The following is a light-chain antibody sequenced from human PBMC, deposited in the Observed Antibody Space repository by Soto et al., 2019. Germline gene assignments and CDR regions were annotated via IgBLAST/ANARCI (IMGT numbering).Light chain of an antibody. CDR1: SSDVGSRNL. CDR3: CSYAGSYTWV. J-gene: IGLJ3*02. V-gene: IGLV2-23*02. Sequence: QSVLTQPASVSGSPGQSITISCTGTSSDVGSRNLVSWYQQHPGKASKLIIYEVTKWPSGVSNRFSGSKSGNTASLTIFGLQAEDEADYYCCSYAGSYTWVFGGGTKLTVL. CDR2: EVT.